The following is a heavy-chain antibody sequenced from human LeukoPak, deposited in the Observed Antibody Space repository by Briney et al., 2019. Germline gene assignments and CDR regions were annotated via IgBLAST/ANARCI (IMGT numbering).Heavy chain of an antibody. CDR3: AKVYSAGWYPGYFDY. Sequence: PGGSLRLSCAASGFTFSSYWMSWVRQAPGKGLEWVANIKQDGSEKYYVDSMKGRFTISRDNAKNSLYLQMNSLRAEDTAVYYCAKVYSAGWYPGYFDYWGQGTLVTVSS. D-gene: IGHD6-19*01. V-gene: IGHV3-7*01. CDR1: GFTFSSYW. J-gene: IGHJ4*02. CDR2: IKQDGSEK.